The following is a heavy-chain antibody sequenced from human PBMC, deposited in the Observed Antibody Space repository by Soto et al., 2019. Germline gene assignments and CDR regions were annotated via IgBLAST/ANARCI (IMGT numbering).Heavy chain of an antibody. J-gene: IGHJ6*02. CDR2: ISGSGGST. V-gene: IGHV3-23*01. CDR1: GFTFSSYA. D-gene: IGHD6-13*01. Sequence: GGSLRLSCAASGFTFSSYAMSWVRQAPGKGLEWVSAISGSGGSTYYADSVKGRFTISRDNSKNTLYLQMNSLRAEDTAVYYCAKDAYSSSWYSFDYYYYGMDLWGQGTTVTLSS. CDR3: AKDAYSSSWYSFDYYYYGMDL.